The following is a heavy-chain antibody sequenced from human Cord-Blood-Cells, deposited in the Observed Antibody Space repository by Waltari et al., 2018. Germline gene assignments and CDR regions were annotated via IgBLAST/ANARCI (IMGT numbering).Heavy chain of an antibody. CDR1: GGSISSSSYY. D-gene: IGHD3-10*01. V-gene: IGHV4-39*01. Sequence: QLQLQESGPGLVKPSETLSLTCTVSGGSISSSSYYWGWIRQPPGKGLEWIGSIYYSGSTHYNPSLKSRGTISVDTSKNQFSLRLSSVTAADTAVYYCARQVWYGSGSYYNWCDPWGQGTLVTVSS. CDR2: IYYSGST. J-gene: IGHJ5*02. CDR3: ARQVWYGSGSYYNWCDP.